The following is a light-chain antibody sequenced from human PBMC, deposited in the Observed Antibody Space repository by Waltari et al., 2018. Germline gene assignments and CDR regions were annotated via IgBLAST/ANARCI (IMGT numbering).Light chain of an antibody. CDR2: AAS. CDR3: QQSYNSPIT. V-gene: IGKV1-39*01. CDR1: QTISRY. Sequence: DIQMTQSPSSLSASVGDRVNMTCRASQTISRYLTWYRQKPGKPPNLPIYAASNLHTGVPSRCSGSGSGTDFTLTISEIQPDDFATYYCQQSYNSPITFGQGTRLEIQ. J-gene: IGKJ5*01.